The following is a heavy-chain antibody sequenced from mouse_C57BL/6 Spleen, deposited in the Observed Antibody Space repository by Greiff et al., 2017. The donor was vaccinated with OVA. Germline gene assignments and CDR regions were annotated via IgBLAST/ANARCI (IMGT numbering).Heavy chain of an antibody. J-gene: IGHJ4*01. Sequence: VQLQQSGPELVKPGASVKISCKASGYSFTDYNMNWVKQSNGKSLEWIGVINPNYGTTSYNQKFKGKATLTVDQSSSTAYMQLNSLTSEDSAVYYCASTYYGSSPRDFSYYAMDYWGQGTSVTVSS. CDR2: INPNYGTT. D-gene: IGHD1-1*01. CDR3: ASTYYGSSPRDFSYYAMDY. V-gene: IGHV1-39*01. CDR1: GYSFTDYN.